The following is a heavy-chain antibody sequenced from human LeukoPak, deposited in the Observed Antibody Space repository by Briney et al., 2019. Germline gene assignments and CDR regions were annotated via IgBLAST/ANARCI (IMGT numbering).Heavy chain of an antibody. CDR2: IDSDGSSI. V-gene: IGHV3-74*01. D-gene: IGHD3-10*01. Sequence: GGSLRLSCAASGFTFSSYWMHWVRQAPGKGLVWVSRIDSDGSSINYAGSVKGRFTISRDNAKNTLYLQMNSLRAEDTAVYFCAKGQYGSGSYPFDYWGQGTLVTVSS. CDR1: GFTFSSYW. J-gene: IGHJ4*02. CDR3: AKGQYGSGSYPFDY.